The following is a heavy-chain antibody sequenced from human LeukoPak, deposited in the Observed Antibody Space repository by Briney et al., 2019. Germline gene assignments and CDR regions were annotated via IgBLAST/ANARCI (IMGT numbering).Heavy chain of an antibody. Sequence: GESLKISCKASGYSFTNYWIGWVRQMPGKGLEWMGIIYPGDSDTRYSPSFQGQVTISADKSISTAYLQWSSLKASDTAMYYCARQNEESGYDLAIGAFDIWGQGTMVTVSS. CDR2: IYPGDSDT. CDR3: ARQNEESGYDLAIGAFDI. D-gene: IGHD5-12*01. V-gene: IGHV5-51*01. CDR1: GYSFTNYW. J-gene: IGHJ3*02.